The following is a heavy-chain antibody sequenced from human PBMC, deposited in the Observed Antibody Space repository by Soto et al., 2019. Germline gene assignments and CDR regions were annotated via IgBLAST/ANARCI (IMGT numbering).Heavy chain of an antibody. CDR3: ARVADFWSGGENGFDP. CDR1: GVSISSYY. V-gene: IGHV4-59*01. D-gene: IGHD3-3*01. J-gene: IGHJ5*02. Sequence: SETLSLTCTFSGVSISSYYWSWIRQPPGKGLEWIGYIYYSGSTNYNPSLKSRVTISVDTSKNQFSLKLSSVTAADTAVYYCARVADFWSGGENGFDPWGQGTLVTVSS. CDR2: IYYSGST.